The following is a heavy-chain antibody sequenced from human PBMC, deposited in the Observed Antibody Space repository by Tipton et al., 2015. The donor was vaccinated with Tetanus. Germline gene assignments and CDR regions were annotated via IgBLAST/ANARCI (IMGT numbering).Heavy chain of an antibody. CDR3: ARDRGDYIYYGMDV. V-gene: IGHV1-2*02. CDR2: IDPNSGGT. CDR1: GYTFTGYY. Sequence: QVQLVQSGAEMKKPGASVKVSRKASGYTFTGYYIYWVRQAPGQGLEWMGWIDPNSGGTVYAQKFQGRVTMTRDTSISTAYMELRSLRFDDTAVYYCARDRGDYIYYGMDVWGPGTTVTVS. D-gene: IGHD3-22*01. J-gene: IGHJ6*02.